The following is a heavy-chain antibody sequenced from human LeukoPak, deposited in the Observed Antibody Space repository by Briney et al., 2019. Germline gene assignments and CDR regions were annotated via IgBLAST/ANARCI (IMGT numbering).Heavy chain of an antibody. V-gene: IGHV1-2*04. Sequence: ASVKVSCKASGYTFTCYYMHWVRQAPGQGLEWMGWINPNSGGTNYAQKFQGWVTMTRDTSISTAYMELSRLRSDDTAVYYCARNRRSREWYSFDPWGQGTLVTVSS. D-gene: IGHD2-21*01. CDR3: ARNRRSREWYSFDP. CDR1: GYTFTCYY. CDR2: INPNSGGT. J-gene: IGHJ5*02.